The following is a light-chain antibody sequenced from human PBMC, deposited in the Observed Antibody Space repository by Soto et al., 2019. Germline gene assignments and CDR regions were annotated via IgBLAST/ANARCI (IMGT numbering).Light chain of an antibody. CDR1: QTISSW. J-gene: IGKJ1*01. V-gene: IGKV1-5*03. Sequence: DIQLTQSPSTLSASVGDRVTITCRASQTISSWLAWYQQKPGKAPNLLIYETSNLESGVPPRFSGSGSGTEFTLTISSLQPDDFATYYCQYCNDYCGTFGQGIKVEIK. CDR2: ETS. CDR3: QYCNDYCGT.